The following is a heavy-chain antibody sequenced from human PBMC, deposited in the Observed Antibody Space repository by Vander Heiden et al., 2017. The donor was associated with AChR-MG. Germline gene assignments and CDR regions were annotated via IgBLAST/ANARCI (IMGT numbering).Heavy chain of an antibody. V-gene: IGHV4-34*01. CDR3: ARGDVWSWFDP. J-gene: IGHJ5*02. CDR1: GGSCSGYY. CDR2: INHSGST. D-gene: IGHD3-16*01. Sequence: QVQLQQWGAGLLKPSETLSLTCAVHGGSCSGYYWSWIRQPPGKGLEWIGEINHSGSTNYNPSLKSRVTISVDTSKNQFSLKLSSVTAADTAVYYCARGDVWSWFDPWGQGTLVTVSS.